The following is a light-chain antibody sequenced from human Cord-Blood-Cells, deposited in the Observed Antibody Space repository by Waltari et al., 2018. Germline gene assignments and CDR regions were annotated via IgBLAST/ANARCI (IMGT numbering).Light chain of an antibody. CDR3: CSYAGSSTYV. J-gene: IGLJ1*01. CDR2: EGS. V-gene: IGLV2-23*01. Sequence: QSALTQPAPVSGSPGQAITISCTGTSSDVGSYNLVSWYQQHPGKAPRLMIYEGSKRPSGVSHRFSGSKSGNTASLTVSGLQAEDEADYYCCSYAGSSTYVFGTGTKVTVL. CDR1: SSDVGSYNL.